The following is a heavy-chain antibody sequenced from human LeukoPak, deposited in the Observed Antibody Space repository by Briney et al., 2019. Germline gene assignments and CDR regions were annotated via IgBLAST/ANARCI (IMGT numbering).Heavy chain of an antibody. D-gene: IGHD2-2*01. CDR3: VKIDCSSIHCGRPDY. V-gene: IGHV3-23*01. CDR2: ITGSGDST. J-gene: IGHJ4*02. CDR1: GFTFNNYA. Sequence: PGGSLRLSCAASGFTFNNYAMNWVRQAPGKGLEWVSAITGSGDSTYYADSVKGRFTASRDNSKNTLYLQMNSLRGEDTATYYCVKIDCSSIHCGRPDYWGQGALVTVSS.